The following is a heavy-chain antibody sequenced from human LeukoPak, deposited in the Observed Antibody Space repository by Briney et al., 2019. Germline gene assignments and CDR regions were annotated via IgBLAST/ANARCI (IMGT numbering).Heavy chain of an antibody. CDR3: AREGYSSSNWFDP. J-gene: IGHJ5*02. Sequence: GGSLRLSCAASGFTVSSNYMSWVRQAPGKGLEWVSVIYSGGSTYYADSVKGRFTISRDNSKNTLYLQMNSLRAEDTAVYYCAREGYSSSNWFDPWGQGTLVTVSS. CDR1: GFTVSSNY. CDR2: IYSGGST. D-gene: IGHD6-6*01. V-gene: IGHV3-53*01.